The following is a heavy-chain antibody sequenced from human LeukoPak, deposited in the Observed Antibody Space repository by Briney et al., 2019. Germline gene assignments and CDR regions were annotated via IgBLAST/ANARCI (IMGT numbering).Heavy chain of an antibody. V-gene: IGHV3-7*01. D-gene: IGHD1-7*01. CDR1: GFTFSSYW. Sequence: PPGGSLRLSCAASGFTFSSYWMSWVRQAPGKGLEWVANINQDGSEKYFVDSVKGRFTVSRDDAKKSLYLQMNSLRDEGTAVYYCAREMKLELPASSDYYYGLDVWGQGTTVTVSS. J-gene: IGHJ6*02. CDR2: INQDGSEK. CDR3: AREMKLELPASSDYYYGLDV.